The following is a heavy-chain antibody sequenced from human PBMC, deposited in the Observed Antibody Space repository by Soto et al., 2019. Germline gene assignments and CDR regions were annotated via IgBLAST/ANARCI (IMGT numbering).Heavy chain of an antibody. CDR3: AKGFRYSGSPDRFDY. D-gene: IGHD1-26*01. CDR2: ICGSGGCT. CDR1: GFTFSNYA. J-gene: IGHJ4*02. Sequence: EVQLLESGGGLVQPGGSLRLSCAASGFTFSNYAMSWVRQAPGRGLEWVSGICGSGGCTYYADSVKVRFTISRDNSKNALYLHMSSLRADDTSVFYCAKGFRYSGSPDRFDYCGQGTLVTVSS. V-gene: IGHV3-23*01.